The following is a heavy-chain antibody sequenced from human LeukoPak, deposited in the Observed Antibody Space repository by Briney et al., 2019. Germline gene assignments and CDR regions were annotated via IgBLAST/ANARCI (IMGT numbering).Heavy chain of an antibody. CDR3: ARQSQSGSSY. CDR1: GESFRAPY. V-gene: IGHV4-34*01. D-gene: IGHD1-26*01. J-gene: IGHJ4*02. Sequence: PSETLSLTCAVYGESFRAPYWSWVRQTPGKGLEWIGEINHFGTTKSNPSLKSRVTISVDTSKNQFSLNLTSVTAADTAVYYCARQSQSGSSYWGQGIRVTVSS. CDR2: INHFGTT.